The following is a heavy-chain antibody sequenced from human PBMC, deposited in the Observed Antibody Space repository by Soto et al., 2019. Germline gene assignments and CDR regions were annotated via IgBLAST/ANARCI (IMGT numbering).Heavy chain of an antibody. CDR2: IIPIFGTA. V-gene: IGHV1-69*01. D-gene: IGHD4-17*01. J-gene: IGHJ6*02. CDR1: GGPFSSYA. Sequence: QVQLVQSGAEVKKPGSSVKVSCKASGGPFSSYAISWVRQAPGQGLEWMGGIIPIFGTANYAQKFQGRVTITADESTSTAYMELSSLRSEDTAVYYCASLYGDYVRYYYYGMDVWGQGTTVTVSS. CDR3: ASLYGDYVRYYYYGMDV.